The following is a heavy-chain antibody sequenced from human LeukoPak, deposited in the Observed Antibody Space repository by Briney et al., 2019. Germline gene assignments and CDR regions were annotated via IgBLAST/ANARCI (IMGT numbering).Heavy chain of an antibody. CDR1: GYSFTSYW. CDR3: ARHPRYYDFWSGYDVGYFDY. CDR2: IYPCDSDT. V-gene: IGHV5-51*01. D-gene: IGHD3-3*01. Sequence: GESLKISCKGSGYSFTSYWIGWVRQMPGKGLEWMGIIYPCDSDTRYSPSFQGHVTISADNSISTAYLQWSSLKASDTAMYYCARHPRYYDFWSGYDVGYFDYWGQGTLVTVSS. J-gene: IGHJ4*02.